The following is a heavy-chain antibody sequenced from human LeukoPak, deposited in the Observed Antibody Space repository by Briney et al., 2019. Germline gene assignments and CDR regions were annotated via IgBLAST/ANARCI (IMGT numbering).Heavy chain of an antibody. J-gene: IGHJ4*02. CDR2: ISSSSSYI. D-gene: IGHD1-26*01. CDR1: GFTFSSYS. V-gene: IGHV3-21*01. CDR3: ARDSGGSYFFDYFDY. Sequence: GGSLRLSCAASGFTFSSYSMNWVRQAPGKGLEWVSSISSSSSYIYYADSVKGRFTISRDNAKNSLYLQMNSLRAEDTAVYYCARDSGGSYFFDYFDYLGQGTLVTVSS.